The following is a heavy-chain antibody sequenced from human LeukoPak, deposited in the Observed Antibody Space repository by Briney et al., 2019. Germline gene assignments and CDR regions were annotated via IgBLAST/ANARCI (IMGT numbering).Heavy chain of an antibody. CDR2: IYYSGST. CDR1: GGSISSYY. Sequence: SETLSLTCTVSGGSISSYYWSWIRQPPGKGLEWIGYIYYSGSTNYNPSLKSRVTISVDTSKNQFSLKLSSVTAADTAVYCCARGGGDGHNPFADFDYWGQGTLVTVSS. CDR3: ARGGGDGHNPFADFDY. J-gene: IGHJ4*02. V-gene: IGHV4-59*01. D-gene: IGHD5-24*01.